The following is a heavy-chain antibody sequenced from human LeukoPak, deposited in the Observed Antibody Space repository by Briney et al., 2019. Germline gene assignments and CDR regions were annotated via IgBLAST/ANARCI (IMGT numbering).Heavy chain of an antibody. J-gene: IGHJ4*02. CDR1: GFTFSSYS. D-gene: IGHD3-16*01. V-gene: IGHV3-48*04. CDR2: IGGDGIA. CDR3: AKDRANWAIDD. Sequence: GGSLRLSCAASGFTFSSYSMNWVRQAPGKGLEWISYIGGDGIAFYADSVKGRFTASKDDARKSMYLQMNSLRVKDTAVYYCAKDRANWAIDDWGQGTQVTVSS.